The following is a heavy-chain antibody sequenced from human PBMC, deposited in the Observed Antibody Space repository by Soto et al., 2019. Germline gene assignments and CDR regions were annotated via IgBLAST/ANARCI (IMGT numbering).Heavy chain of an antibody. CDR2: IVPIYRTA. J-gene: IGHJ4*02. V-gene: IGHV1-69*01. D-gene: IGHD6-13*01. CDR1: GGTFSSYR. CDR3: VRDSGAKLSSS. Sequence: QVQLVQSGAEVKKPGSSVKVSCKASGGTFSSYRINWVRQAPGQGLEWVGGIVPIYRTADYAQKFQGRVTITADESARTSYMELRSLKSQDTAVYYCVRDSGAKLSSSWGQGTLGTVSS.